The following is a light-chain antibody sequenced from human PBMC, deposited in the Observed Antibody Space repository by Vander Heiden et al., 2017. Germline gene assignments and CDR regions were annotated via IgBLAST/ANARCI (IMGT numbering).Light chain of an antibody. Sequence: DIQMTQSPSSVSAAVGDRVTITCRASQTIRTWLAWYQQKAGKEPQLLISAASNLQRGVPSRFSGSGSGTDFTLTISSLQPEDFATYYCQQAYSFPYTFGQGTKLEIK. CDR2: AAS. CDR3: QQAYSFPYT. V-gene: IGKV1-12*01. J-gene: IGKJ2*01. CDR1: QTIRTW.